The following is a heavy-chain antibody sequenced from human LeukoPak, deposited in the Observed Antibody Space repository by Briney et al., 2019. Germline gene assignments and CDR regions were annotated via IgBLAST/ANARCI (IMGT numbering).Heavy chain of an antibody. D-gene: IGHD6-19*01. Sequence: GESLKISCKGSGYSFTSYWIGWVRQMPGKGLAWMGIIYPGDSDTRYSPSFQGQVTISADKSISTAYLQWSSLKASDTAMYYCARTEYSSGWYKEAYYFDYWGQGTLVTVSS. CDR2: IYPGDSDT. V-gene: IGHV5-51*01. CDR3: ARTEYSSGWYKEAYYFDY. J-gene: IGHJ4*02. CDR1: GYSFTSYW.